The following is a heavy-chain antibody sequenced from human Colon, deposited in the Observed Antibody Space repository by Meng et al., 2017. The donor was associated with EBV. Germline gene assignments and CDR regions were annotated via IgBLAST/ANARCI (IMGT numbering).Heavy chain of an antibody. V-gene: IGHV4-30-2*01. CDR3: ARASVDMVYFDS. Sequence: QLHRQEAGSGLVKPSQTLSLTCAVSGSSSSSGGYSWSWIRQPPGKGLEWLGNIYHSGSTYYNPSLKSRVTISVDRSKNVFSLKLTSVTAADTAVYYCARASVDMVYFDSWGQGILVTVSS. J-gene: IGHJ4*02. CDR2: IYHSGST. CDR1: GSSSSSGGYS. D-gene: IGHD5-12*01.